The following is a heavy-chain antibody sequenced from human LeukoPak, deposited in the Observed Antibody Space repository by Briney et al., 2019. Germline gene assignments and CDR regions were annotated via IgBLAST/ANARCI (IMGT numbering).Heavy chain of an antibody. J-gene: IGHJ3*02. Sequence: PSETLSLTCAVYGGSFSGYYWSWIRQPPGKGLEWIGEINHSGSTNYNPSLKSRVTISVDTSKNQFSLKLSSVTAADTAVYCCARPLRYYGSGSYDAFDIWGQGTMVTVSS. CDR3: ARPLRYYGSGSYDAFDI. CDR1: GGSFSGYY. V-gene: IGHV4-34*01. D-gene: IGHD3-10*01. CDR2: INHSGST.